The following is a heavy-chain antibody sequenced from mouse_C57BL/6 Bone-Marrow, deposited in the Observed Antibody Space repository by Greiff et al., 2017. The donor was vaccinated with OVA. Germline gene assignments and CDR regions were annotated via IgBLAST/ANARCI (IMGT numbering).Heavy chain of an antibody. CDR2: IHPNSGST. J-gene: IGHJ1*03. CDR1: GYTFTSYW. Sequence: VQLQQSGAELVKPGASVKLSCKASGYTFTSYWMHWVKQRPGQGLEWIGMIHPNSGSTNYNEKFKSKATLTVDKSSSTAYMQLSSLTSEDSAVYYCARIYYDYDWYFDVWGTGTTVTVSS. CDR3: ARIYYDYDWYFDV. D-gene: IGHD2-4*01. V-gene: IGHV1-64*01.